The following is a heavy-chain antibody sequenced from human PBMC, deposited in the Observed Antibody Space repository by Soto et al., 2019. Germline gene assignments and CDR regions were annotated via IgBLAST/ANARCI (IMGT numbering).Heavy chain of an antibody. V-gene: IGHV1-69*13. CDR3: AREGGVARDILTGYYPGSWFDP. CDR1: GGTFSSYA. J-gene: IGHJ5*02. D-gene: IGHD3-9*01. Sequence: SVKVSCKASGGTFSSYAISWVRQAPGQGLEWMGGIIPIFGTANYAQKFQGRVTITADESTSTAYMELSSLRSEDTAVYYCAREGGVARDILTGYYPGSWFDPWGQGTPVPVYS. CDR2: IIPIFGTA.